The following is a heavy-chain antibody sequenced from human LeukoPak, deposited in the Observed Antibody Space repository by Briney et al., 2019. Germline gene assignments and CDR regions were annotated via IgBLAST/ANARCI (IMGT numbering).Heavy chain of an antibody. J-gene: IGHJ4*02. D-gene: IGHD5-18*01. CDR3: VRPVRYSYGLV. V-gene: IGHV4-4*02. CDR1: GGSISSSNW. CDR2: IYHSGST. Sequence: SETLSLTCAVSGGSISSSNWWSWVRQPPGKGLEWIGEIYHSGSTNYNPSLKSRVTISVDTSKNQFSLKLSSVTAADTAVYYCVRPVRYSYGLVWGQGTLVTVSS.